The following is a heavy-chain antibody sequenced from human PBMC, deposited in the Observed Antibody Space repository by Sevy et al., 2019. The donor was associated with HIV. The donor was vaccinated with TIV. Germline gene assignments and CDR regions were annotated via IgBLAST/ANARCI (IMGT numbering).Heavy chain of an antibody. D-gene: IGHD3-22*01. CDR2: IYPGDSDT. J-gene: IGHJ3*02. CDR3: ARQWDLFGSMIVVEKTPGKDAFDI. Sequence: GESLKISCKGSGYSFTSYWIGWVRQMPGKGLEWMGIIYPGDSDTRYSPSFQGQVTISADKSISTAYLQWSSLKASDTAMYYCARQWDLFGSMIVVEKTPGKDAFDIWGLGTMVTVSS. CDR1: GYSFTSYW. V-gene: IGHV5-51*01.